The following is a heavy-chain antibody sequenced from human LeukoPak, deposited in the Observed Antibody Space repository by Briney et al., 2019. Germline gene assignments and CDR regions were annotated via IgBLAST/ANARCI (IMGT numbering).Heavy chain of an antibody. CDR1: GFTFNIYW. CDR3: ARESWSDSVAFDI. CDR2: INQDGGEK. V-gene: IGHV3-7*01. Sequence: GGSLRLSCAASGFTFNIYWMSWVRQAPGKGLEWVANINQDGGEKYHVDSVKGRFTVSRDNAKKSLYLQMNSLRAEDTAMYYCARESWSDSVAFDIWGLGTMVIVSS. D-gene: IGHD3-3*01. J-gene: IGHJ3*02.